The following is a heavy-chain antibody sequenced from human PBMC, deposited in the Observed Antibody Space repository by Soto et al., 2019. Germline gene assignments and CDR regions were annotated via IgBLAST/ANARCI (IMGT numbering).Heavy chain of an antibody. D-gene: IGHD5-12*01. CDR3: ARGYSGYDYYYYYYGMDV. V-gene: IGHV1-2*02. CDR2: INPNSGGT. Sequence: QVQLVQSGAEVKKPGASVKVSCKASGYTFTGYYMHWVRQAPGQGLEWMGWINPNSGGTNYAQKFQGRVTMTRYTAISTAYMELSRLRSDDTAVYYCARGYSGYDYYYYYYGMDVWGQGTTVTVSS. CDR1: GYTFTGYY. J-gene: IGHJ6*02.